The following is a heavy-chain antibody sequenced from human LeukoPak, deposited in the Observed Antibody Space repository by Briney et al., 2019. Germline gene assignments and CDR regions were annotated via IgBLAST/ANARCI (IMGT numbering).Heavy chain of an antibody. CDR1: GGSISSGSYY. CDR3: ARGRDSSSSD. V-gene: IGHV4-61*02. Sequence: SQTLSLTCTVSGGSISSGSYYWSWIRQPAGKGLEWIGRIYTSGSTNYNPSLKSRVTISVDTSKNQFSLKLSSVTAADTAVYYCARGRDSSSSDWGQGTLVTVSS. J-gene: IGHJ4*02. D-gene: IGHD6-6*01. CDR2: IYTSGST.